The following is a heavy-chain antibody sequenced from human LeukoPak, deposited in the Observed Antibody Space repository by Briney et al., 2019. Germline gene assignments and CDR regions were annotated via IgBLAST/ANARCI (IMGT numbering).Heavy chain of an antibody. Sequence: PAGGSLRLSCAASGFTFSTYWMSWVRQAPGKGLEWVANIKQDGSDKCYVDSVKGRFTISRDNAKNSLFLQMNSLRAEDTAVYYCARVRCSSNSCFPDYWGQGTLVTVSS. J-gene: IGHJ4*02. CDR2: IKQDGSDK. CDR1: GFTFSTYW. V-gene: IGHV3-7*01. CDR3: ARVRCSSNSCFPDY. D-gene: IGHD2-2*01.